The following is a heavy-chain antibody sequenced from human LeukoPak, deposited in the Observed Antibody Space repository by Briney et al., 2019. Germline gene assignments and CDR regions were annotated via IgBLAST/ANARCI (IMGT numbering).Heavy chain of an antibody. CDR1: GGSFSGYY. CDR2: INHSGST. Sequence: SEPLSLTCAVYGGSFSGYYWSWIRPPPGKGLEWIGEINHSGSTNYNPSLKSRVTISVDTPKNQLSLKLSSVTAADTAVYCCARRGATTADAFDIWGQGTMVSVSS. V-gene: IGHV4-34*01. CDR3: ARRGATTADAFDI. J-gene: IGHJ3*02. D-gene: IGHD1-26*01.